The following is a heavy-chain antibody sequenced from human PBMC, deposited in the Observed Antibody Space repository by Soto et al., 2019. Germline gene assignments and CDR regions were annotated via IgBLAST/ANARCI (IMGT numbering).Heavy chain of an antibody. J-gene: IGHJ4*02. CDR3: ARHGGHGTFTLDY. CDR2: IYYSGST. V-gene: IGHV4-39*01. D-gene: IGHD1-1*01. CDR1: GGSISSSSYY. Sequence: QLQLQESGPGLVKPSETLSLTCTVSGGSISSSSYYWGWIRQPPGKGLEWIGSIYYSGSTYYNPSLTSRVTISVDTSNNQFSLKLSSVTAADTAVYYWARHGGHGTFTLDYWGQGTLVTVSS.